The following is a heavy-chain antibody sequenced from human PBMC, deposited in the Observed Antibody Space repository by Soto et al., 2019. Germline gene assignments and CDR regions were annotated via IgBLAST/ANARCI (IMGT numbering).Heavy chain of an antibody. V-gene: IGHV3-23*01. J-gene: IGHJ4*02. CDR1: GFTFSSYA. D-gene: IGHD3-22*01. CDR3: AKDGTYYYDSSGYYYVY. CDR2: ISGSGGST. Sequence: GGSLRLSCAASGFTFSSYAMSWVRQAPGKGLEWVSAISGSGGSTYYADSVKGRFTISRDNSKNTLYLQMNSLRAEDTAVYYCAKDGTYYYDSSGYYYVYWGQGTLVTVSS.